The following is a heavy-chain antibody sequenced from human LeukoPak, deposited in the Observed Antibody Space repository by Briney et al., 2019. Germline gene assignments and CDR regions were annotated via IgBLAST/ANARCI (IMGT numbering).Heavy chain of an antibody. V-gene: IGHV3-23*01. CDR3: AKTPGYGDYSMDV. D-gene: IGHD4-17*01. Sequence: PGGSLRLSCAASGFTFSNYAMNWARQAPGKRLGWVSTISGSGVNTYFADSVKGRFTISRDNSKNTLYLQMNNLRAEDTAVYYCAKTPGYGDYSMDVWGKGTRVTVTS. J-gene: IGHJ6*03. CDR2: ISGSGVNT. CDR1: GFTFSNYA.